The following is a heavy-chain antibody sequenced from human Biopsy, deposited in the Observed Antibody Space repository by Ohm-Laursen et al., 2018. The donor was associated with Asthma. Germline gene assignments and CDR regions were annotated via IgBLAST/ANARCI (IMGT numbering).Heavy chain of an antibody. J-gene: IGHJ6*02. CDR2: IKKDGSEK. V-gene: IGHV3-7*01. CDR3: ARGGYCTSPTCPWGRYATDV. CDR1: GFTFNSYW. D-gene: IGHD2-2*01. Sequence: SLRLSCAAYGFTFNSYWMSRVRQAPGKGLEWVANIKKDGSEKYYVDSVKGRFTISRDNAKNSLYLHMNSLRAADTALYYCARGGYCTSPTCPWGRYATDVWGQGTTFTVSS.